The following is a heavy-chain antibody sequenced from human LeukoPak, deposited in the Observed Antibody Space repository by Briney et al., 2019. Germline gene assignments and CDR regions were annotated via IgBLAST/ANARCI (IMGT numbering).Heavy chain of an antibody. CDR2: ISSSGSTI. D-gene: IGHD3-10*01. CDR1: GFTFSSYE. CDR3: ARGTSLWYFDY. V-gene: IGHV3-48*03. Sequence: GGSLRLSCAASGFTFSSYEMNWVRRAPGKGLEWVSYISSSGSTIYYADSVKGRFTISRDNAKNSLYLQMNSLRAEDTAVYYCARGTSLWYFDYWGQGTLVTVSS. J-gene: IGHJ4*02.